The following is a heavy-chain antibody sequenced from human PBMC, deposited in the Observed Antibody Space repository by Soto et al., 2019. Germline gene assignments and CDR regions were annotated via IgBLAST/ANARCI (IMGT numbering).Heavy chain of an antibody. Sequence: SETLSLTCTVSGGSISSYYWSWIWQPPGKGLEWIGYIYYSGSTNYNPSLKSRVTISVDTSKNQFSLKLSSVTAADTAVYYCARHCSTTSCYRYWGQGTLVTVSS. J-gene: IGHJ4*02. CDR1: GGSISSYY. CDR3: ARHCSTTSCYRY. V-gene: IGHV4-59*08. D-gene: IGHD2-2*01. CDR2: IYYSGST.